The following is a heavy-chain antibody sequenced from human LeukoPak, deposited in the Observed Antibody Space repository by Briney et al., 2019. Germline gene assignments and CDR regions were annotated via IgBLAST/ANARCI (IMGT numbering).Heavy chain of an antibody. CDR3: AKDLISMVRGSPMDV. CDR2: ITYDGYYK. V-gene: IGHV3-30*18. D-gene: IGHD3-10*01. CDR1: GFTFSSYG. Sequence: GGSLRLSCAASGFTFSSYGMHWVRQAPGKGLEWVALITYDGYYKYYADSVKGRSTISRDNSKNMYLQMNSLRAEDTAVYYCAKDLISMVRGSPMDVWGQGTTVTVSS. J-gene: IGHJ6*02.